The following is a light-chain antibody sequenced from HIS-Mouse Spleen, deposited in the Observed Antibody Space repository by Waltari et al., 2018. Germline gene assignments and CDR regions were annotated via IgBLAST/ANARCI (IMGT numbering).Light chain of an antibody. CDR2: CNS. Sequence: QSVLTQPPSVSGAPGQRVTISCTGSSSNIGAGYDVHWYQRLPGTAPKLLIYCNSNRPSGVPDRFYGSKSGTSASLAITGLQAEDEADYYCQSYDSSLSGSVFGGGTKLTVL. CDR1: SSNIGAGYD. V-gene: IGLV1-40*01. J-gene: IGLJ3*02. CDR3: QSYDSSLSGSV.